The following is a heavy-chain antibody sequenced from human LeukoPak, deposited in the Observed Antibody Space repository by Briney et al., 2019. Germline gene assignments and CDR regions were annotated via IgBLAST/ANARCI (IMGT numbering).Heavy chain of an antibody. CDR1: GFTFSSYA. V-gene: IGHV3-30-3*02. D-gene: IGHD4-11*01. CDR3: AKSTTVTTQQRGYFDY. J-gene: IGHJ4*02. CDR2: ISYDGSNK. Sequence: GGSLRLSCAASGFTFSSYAMHWVRQAPGKGLEWVAVISYDGSNKYYADSVKGRFTISRDNSKNTLYLQMNSLRAEDTAVYYCAKSTTVTTQQRGYFDYWGQGTLVTVSS.